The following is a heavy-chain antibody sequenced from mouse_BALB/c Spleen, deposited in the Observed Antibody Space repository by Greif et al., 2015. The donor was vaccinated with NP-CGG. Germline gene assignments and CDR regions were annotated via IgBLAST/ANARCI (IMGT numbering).Heavy chain of an antibody. V-gene: IGHV2-5*01. Sequence: VQGVESGPGLVQPSRSLPITCTVSGFSLTSYGVHWVRQSPGKGLEWLGVIWRGGSTDYNAAFMSRRSITKDNSKSQVFLKMTSLKADDTAIYYCAKNDGSSYSYFDVWGAETTVTVSS. CDR2: IWRGGST. CDR1: GFSLTSYG. CDR3: AKNDGSSYSYFDV. D-gene: IGHD1-1*01. J-gene: IGHJ1*01.